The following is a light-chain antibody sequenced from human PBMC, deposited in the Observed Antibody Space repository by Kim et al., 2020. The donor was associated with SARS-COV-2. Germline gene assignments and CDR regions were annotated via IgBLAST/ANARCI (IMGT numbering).Light chain of an antibody. Sequence: AFIGDRVTITCRASQGISNYLAWFQQKPGSAPKFLIYAASILQSGVPSRFSGSGSGTHFTLTISSLQPEDVATYYCQNYNSAPRTFGPGTKVDIK. CDR2: AAS. CDR1: QGISNY. J-gene: IGKJ1*01. V-gene: IGKV1-27*01. CDR3: QNYNSAPRT.